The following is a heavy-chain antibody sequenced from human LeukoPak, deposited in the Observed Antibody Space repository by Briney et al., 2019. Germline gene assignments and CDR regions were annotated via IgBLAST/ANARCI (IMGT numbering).Heavy chain of an antibody. D-gene: IGHD6-13*01. V-gene: IGHV4-31*03. CDR2: IYYSGST. Sequence: SETLSLTCTVSGGSISSGGYYWSWIRQHPGKGLEWIGYIYYSGSTYYNPPLKSRVTISVDTSKNQFSLKLSSVTAADTAVYYCARLIAAAGYYFDYWGQGTLVTVSS. J-gene: IGHJ4*02. CDR1: GGSISSGGYY. CDR3: ARLIAAAGYYFDY.